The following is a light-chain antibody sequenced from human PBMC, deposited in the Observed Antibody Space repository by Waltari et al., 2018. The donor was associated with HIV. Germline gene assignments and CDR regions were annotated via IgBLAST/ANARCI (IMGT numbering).Light chain of an antibody. CDR2: WAS. CDR3: QQYYSTPRT. J-gene: IGKJ1*01. CDR1: KSVVYSSNNKNY. Sequence: IVMTQSPDSPAVSLGERATINCNSSKSVVYSSNNKNYLAWYQQKPGQPPKLLIYWASTRESGVPDRFSGSGSGTDFTLTISSLQAEDVALYYCQQYYSTPRTFGQGTKVEVK. V-gene: IGKV4-1*01.